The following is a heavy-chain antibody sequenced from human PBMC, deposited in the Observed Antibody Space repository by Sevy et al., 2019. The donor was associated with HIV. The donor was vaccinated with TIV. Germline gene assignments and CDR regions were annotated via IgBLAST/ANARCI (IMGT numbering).Heavy chain of an antibody. V-gene: IGHV3-48*01. CDR3: ARDGLPAPAKFDY. CDR2: ITSSSSII. CDR1: AFTFKTYN. D-gene: IGHD6-13*01. Sequence: GGSLRLSCVASAFTFKTYNMNWVRQAPGKGLEWVSYITSSSSIIYYADSVRDRFTISRDNAKNSLYLQMNSLRPEDTAVYFCARDGLPAPAKFDYWGQGTQVTVSS. J-gene: IGHJ4*02.